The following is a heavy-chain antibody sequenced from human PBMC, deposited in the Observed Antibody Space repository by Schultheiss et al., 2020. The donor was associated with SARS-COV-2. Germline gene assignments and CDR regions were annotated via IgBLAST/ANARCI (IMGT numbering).Heavy chain of an antibody. V-gene: IGHV1-69*10. CDR1: GGTFSSYA. J-gene: IGHJ6*02. Sequence: SVKVSCKASGGTFSSYAISWVRQAPGQGLEWMGWIIPILGIANYAQKFQGRVTITADESTSTAYMELSSLRSEDTAVYYCAIAARPGGYYYYGMDVWGQGTTVTVSS. CDR2: IIPILGIA. CDR3: AIAARPGGYYYYGMDV. D-gene: IGHD6-6*01.